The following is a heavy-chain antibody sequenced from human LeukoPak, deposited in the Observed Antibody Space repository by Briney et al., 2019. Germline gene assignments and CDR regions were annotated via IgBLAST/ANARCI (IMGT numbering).Heavy chain of an antibody. CDR1: GGSISSSSYY. CDR3: ARQKRYCSSTSCYYFDY. CDR2: IYYSGST. Sequence: SETLSFTCTASGGSISSSSYYWGWIRQPPGKGLEWIGSIYYSGSTYYNPSLKSRVTISVDTSKNQFSLKLSSVTAADTAVYYCARQKRYCSSTSCYYFDYWGQGTLVTVSS. D-gene: IGHD2-2*01. V-gene: IGHV4-39*01. J-gene: IGHJ4*02.